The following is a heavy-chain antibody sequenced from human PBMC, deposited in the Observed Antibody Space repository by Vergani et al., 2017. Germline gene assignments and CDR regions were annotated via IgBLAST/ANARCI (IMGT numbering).Heavy chain of an antibody. CDR1: GFALNRHA. J-gene: IGHJ4*02. CDR3: VRDRGLCAGGRCYTEAWDY. CDR2: ISFDGTNE. V-gene: IGHV3-30-3*01. D-gene: IGHD2-2*02. Sequence: QVQLVESGGGVVQPGTSLRLSCVVSGFALNRHAMYWVRQAPGQGLEWVVGISFDGTNEYYPDLVKGRFTISRDIANNTLYLQVRSLRLEDTGVYHCVRDRGLCAGGRCYTEAWDYWGQGTPVTVSS.